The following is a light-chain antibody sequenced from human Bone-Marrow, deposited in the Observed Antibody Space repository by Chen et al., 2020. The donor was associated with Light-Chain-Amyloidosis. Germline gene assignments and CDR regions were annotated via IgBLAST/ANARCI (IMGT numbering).Light chain of an antibody. CDR1: QSISSY. Sequence: IPMTQSPSSLSASVGDRVTITCRASQSISSYLNWYRQEPGKAPKLLIWAASSLHSGVPSRFRGSGSGTDFALSITSLQTEDFATYYCQQTFITPWTFGQGTRVEI. CDR2: AAS. V-gene: IGKV1-39*01. J-gene: IGKJ1*01. CDR3: QQTFITPWT.